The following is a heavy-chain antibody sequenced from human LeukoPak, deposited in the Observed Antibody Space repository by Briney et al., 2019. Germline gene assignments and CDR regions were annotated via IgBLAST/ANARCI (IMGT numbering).Heavy chain of an antibody. D-gene: IGHD6-19*01. CDR2: IYTGGST. V-gene: IGHV3-53*01. J-gene: IGHJ4*02. CDR1: GFTVSSNY. Sequence: GGSLRLSCAASGFTVSSNYMSWVRQAPGKGLEWVSVIYTGGSTYYADSVKGRFTISRDNSKNTLYLQMNSLRAEDTAVYYCAKGWSSGWYYFDYWGQGTLVTVSS. CDR3: AKGWSSGWYYFDY.